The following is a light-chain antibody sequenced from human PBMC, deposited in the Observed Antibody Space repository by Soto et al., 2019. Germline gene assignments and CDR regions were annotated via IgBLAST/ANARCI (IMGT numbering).Light chain of an antibody. J-gene: IGKJ4*01. CDR2: GVS. CDR1: QSVSTNY. CDR3: QQDWTTPLT. Sequence: VLTQSPGTLSLSPGESATLSCRASQSVSTNYLARYQQKPGQAPRPLIYGVSTRATGTPDRFSGSGSGTAGSLTISSREREDCAQEHCQQDWTTPLTLGGGTKVEMK. V-gene: IGKV3-20*01.